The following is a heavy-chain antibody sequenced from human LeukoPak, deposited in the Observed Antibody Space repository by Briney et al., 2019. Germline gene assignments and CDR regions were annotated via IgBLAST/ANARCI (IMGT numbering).Heavy chain of an antibody. D-gene: IGHD4-17*01. Sequence: PGGSLRLSCAASGFTFSSYAMSWVRQAPGKGLEWVSAISGSGGSTYYADSVRGRFTISRDNSKNTLYLQMNSLRAEDTAVYYCAKTPSSWISVTTYSNYWGQGTLVTVSS. CDR1: GFTFSSYA. V-gene: IGHV3-23*01. CDR3: AKTPSSWISVTTYSNY. CDR2: ISGSGGST. J-gene: IGHJ4*02.